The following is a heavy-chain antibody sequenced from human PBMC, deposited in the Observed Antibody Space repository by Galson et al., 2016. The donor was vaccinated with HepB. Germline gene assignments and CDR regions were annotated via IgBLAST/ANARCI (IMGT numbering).Heavy chain of an antibody. Sequence: TLSLTCAVSGGSISSGDYSWNWIRQYPGKGLEWIGYIYYSGSTYYNPSLKSRVTISADTSKNQFSLKVSSVTAADTAVYYCARGSTTTFGVVMHYNWFDPWGQGTLVTVSS. V-gene: IGHV4-31*11. J-gene: IGHJ5*02. CDR3: ARGSTTTFGVVMHYNWFDP. D-gene: IGHD3-3*01. CDR1: GGSISSGDYS. CDR2: IYYSGST.